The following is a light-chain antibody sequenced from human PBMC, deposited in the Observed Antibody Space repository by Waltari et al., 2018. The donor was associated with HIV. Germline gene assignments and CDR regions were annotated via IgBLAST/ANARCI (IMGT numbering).Light chain of an antibody. J-gene: IGKJ4*01. Sequence: EIVLTQSPGTLSLSPGERATLSCRASQSVTSSFLSWYQQKPGQAPRLLIYGASSRATGIPDRFSGGGSGTDFTFTISRLEPEDFAVYYCQQYGSSPLTFGGGTKVDIK. CDR1: QSVTSSF. CDR3: QQYGSSPLT. V-gene: IGKV3-20*01. CDR2: GAS.